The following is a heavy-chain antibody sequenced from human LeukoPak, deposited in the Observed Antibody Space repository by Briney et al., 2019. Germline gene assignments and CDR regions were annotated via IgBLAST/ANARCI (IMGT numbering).Heavy chain of an antibody. D-gene: IGHD2-2*01. V-gene: IGHV6-1*01. CDR3: ARGYRLDY. CDR2: TYYRSKWYK. Sequence: SQTLSLTCAISGDNVSTNTTAWNWIRQSPSSGLEWLGRTYYRSKWYKEYAVSVKSRITIDPDTSKNQFSLQLNSVTPEDTAVYYCARGYRLDYWGQGTLVTVSS. J-gene: IGHJ4*02. CDR1: GDNVSTNTTA.